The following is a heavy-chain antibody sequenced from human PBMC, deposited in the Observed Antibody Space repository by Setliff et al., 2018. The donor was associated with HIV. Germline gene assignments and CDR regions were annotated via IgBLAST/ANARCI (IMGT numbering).Heavy chain of an antibody. Sequence: GASVKVSCKASGYTFTTYAINWVRQAPGQGLEWMGWINMYTANPSYAQGFIGRFVFSLDTSVSTAYLQISSLEAEDTALYYCARDFHVLGYCSADSCPYDASDVWGQGTMVTVSS. CDR1: GYTFTTYA. CDR2: INMYTANP. D-gene: IGHD2-15*01. V-gene: IGHV7-4-1*02. CDR3: ARDFHVLGYCSADSCPYDASDV. J-gene: IGHJ3*01.